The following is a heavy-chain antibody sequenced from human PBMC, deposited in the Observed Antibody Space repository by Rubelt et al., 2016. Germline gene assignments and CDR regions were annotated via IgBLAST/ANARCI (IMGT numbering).Heavy chain of an antibody. D-gene: IGHD1-26*01. CDR2: INSDGSTT. CDR1: GFTVSSNY. Sequence: EVQLVESGGGLIQPGGSLRLSCAASGFTVSSNYMSWVRQAPGKGLVWVSRINSDGSTTNYADSVKGRFTISRDRAKNTLYLQMNNLRAEDTAVYHCASAAIVGARNGMEVWGQGTTVTVSS. CDR3: ASAAIVGARNGMEV. V-gene: IGHV3-74*02. J-gene: IGHJ6*02.